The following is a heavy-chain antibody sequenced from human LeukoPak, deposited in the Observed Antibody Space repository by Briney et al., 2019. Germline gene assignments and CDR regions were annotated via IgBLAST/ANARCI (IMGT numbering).Heavy chain of an antibody. Sequence: PGGSLRLSCAASRFTFCRYALSWLRQAPGKGVVWVSAICGSDGSTYYECSVEARFTISRDKSKNTLYLQMNSVRAEDTAVYDCARGRRVWTTVKTRGWGFDYWGQGTVVTVSS. CDR3: ARGRRVWTTVKTRGWGFDY. D-gene: IGHD4-17*01. V-gene: IGHV3-23*01. J-gene: IGHJ4*02. CDR2: ICGSDGST. CDR1: RFTFCRYA.